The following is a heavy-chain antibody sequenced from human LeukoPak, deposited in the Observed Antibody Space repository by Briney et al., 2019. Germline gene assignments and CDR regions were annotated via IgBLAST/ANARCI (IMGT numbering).Heavy chain of an antibody. CDR1: GFTFSTYA. Sequence: GGSLRLSCAASGFTFSTYAMTWVRQAPGKGLEWISSISDSGGNTYYADSVKGRFTISRDNSRNTLYLQMSSLRAEDTAAYSCARVIGYFDYWGQGTLVTVSS. CDR2: ISDSGGNT. D-gene: IGHD1-26*01. J-gene: IGHJ4*02. V-gene: IGHV3-23*01. CDR3: ARVIGYFDY.